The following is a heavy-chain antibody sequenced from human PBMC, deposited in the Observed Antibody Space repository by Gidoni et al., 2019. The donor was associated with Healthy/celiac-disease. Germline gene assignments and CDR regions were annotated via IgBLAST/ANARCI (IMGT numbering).Heavy chain of an antibody. CDR3: ARDTVFYGMDV. V-gene: IGHV4-59*01. D-gene: IGHD4-4*01. CDR1: GGSISSYS. CDR2: IYYSGST. Sequence: QVQLQESGPGLVKPSETLSLTCTVSGGSISSYSWSWIRQPPGKGLEWIGYIYYSGSTNYNPSLKSRVTISVDTSKNQFSLKLSSVTAADTAVYYCARDTVFYGMDVWGQGTTVTVSS. J-gene: IGHJ6*02.